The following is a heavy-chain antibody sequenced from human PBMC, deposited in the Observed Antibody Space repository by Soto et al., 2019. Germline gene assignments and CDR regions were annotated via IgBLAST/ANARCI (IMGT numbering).Heavy chain of an antibody. V-gene: IGHV4-59*08. D-gene: IGHD3-10*01. Sequence: PSETLSLTCTVSGGSISSYYWSWIRQPPGKGLEWIGYIYYSGSTNYNPSLKSRVTISVDTSKNQFSLKLSSVTAADTAVYYCAKYGSGSYLFDPWGQGTLVTVSS. J-gene: IGHJ5*02. CDR3: AKYGSGSYLFDP. CDR1: GGSISSYY. CDR2: IYYSGST.